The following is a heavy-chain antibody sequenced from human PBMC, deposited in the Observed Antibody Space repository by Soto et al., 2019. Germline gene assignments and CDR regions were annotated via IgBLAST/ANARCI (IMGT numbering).Heavy chain of an antibody. V-gene: IGHV1-69*01. Sequence: QVQLVQSAPEVKKPGSSVRVSCKASGGTLSSYAISWVRQAPGQGLDWVGGTVPITLSTHYAQKFQGRVIITADEATNPVYMDLSSLRSEDTAVYYCARDRSGITGKTRNIYAMDVWGQGTTVTVSS. CDR1: GGTLSSYA. CDR3: ARDRSGITGKTRNIYAMDV. D-gene: IGHD6-13*01. CDR2: TVPITLST. J-gene: IGHJ6*02.